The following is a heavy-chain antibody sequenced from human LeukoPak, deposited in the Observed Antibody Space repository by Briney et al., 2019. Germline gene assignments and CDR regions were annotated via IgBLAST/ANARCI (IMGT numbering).Heavy chain of an antibody. CDR3: ARGSGYYDSSGYPFDY. Sequence: PGGSLRLSCVDSGFTFSTYWMSWVRQAPGKRLEWVAKIKQDGSDKYYVDSVKGRFTISRDNAKNSLYLQMNSLRAEDTAVYYCARGSGYYDSSGYPFDYWGQGTLVTVSS. J-gene: IGHJ4*02. D-gene: IGHD3-22*01. V-gene: IGHV3-7*05. CDR1: GFTFSTYW. CDR2: IKQDGSDK.